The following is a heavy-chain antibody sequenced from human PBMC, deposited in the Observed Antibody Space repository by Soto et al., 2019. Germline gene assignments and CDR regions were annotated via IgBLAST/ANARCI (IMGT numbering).Heavy chain of an antibody. CDR1: RVAFSKFI. J-gene: IGHJ6*02. CDR2: IIPIFGTA. V-gene: IGHV1-69*13. CDR3: AKVRYSSPMGYYYGMDV. D-gene: IGHD6-19*01. Sequence: SVKVSCKASRVAFSKFIVTWVRQAPGLGLEWVGGIIPIFGTANYAQKFQGRVTITADESTNTSYMEVNNLRSEDTAVYYCAKVRYSSPMGYYYGMDVWGQGTTVTVSS.